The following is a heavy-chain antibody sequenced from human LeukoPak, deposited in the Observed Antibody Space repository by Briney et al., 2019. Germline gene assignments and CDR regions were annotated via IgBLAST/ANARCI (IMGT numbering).Heavy chain of an antibody. CDR2: ISWNSGNI. D-gene: IGHD6-19*01. CDR3: AKTIYSSGWTYDAFDI. J-gene: IGHJ3*02. CDR1: GFTFHDYA. V-gene: IGHV3-9*01. Sequence: GGSLRLSCAASGFTFHDYAMHWVRQAPGKGLEWVSGISWNSGNIGYADSVKGRFTISRDNAKNSLYLQMNSLRVEDTALYYCAKTIYSSGWTYDAFDIWGQGTMVTVSS.